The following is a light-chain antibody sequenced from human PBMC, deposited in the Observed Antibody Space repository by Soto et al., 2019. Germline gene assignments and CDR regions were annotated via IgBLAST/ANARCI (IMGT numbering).Light chain of an antibody. CDR2: KVS. Sequence: QSVLTQPASVSGSPGQSITISCTGTSSDVGDDGFVSWYQQYPGKDPKLMIYKVSNRPSGVSNRFSGSRSANTASLTISGLQAEDEADYYCSSYTQRYMWVVGGGTKLTVL. V-gene: IGLV2-14*01. CDR3: SSYTQRYMWV. CDR1: SSDVGDDGF. J-gene: IGLJ3*02.